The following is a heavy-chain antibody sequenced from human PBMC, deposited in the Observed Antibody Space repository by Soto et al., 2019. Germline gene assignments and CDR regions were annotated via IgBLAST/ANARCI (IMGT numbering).Heavy chain of an antibody. CDR2: ASARNRNT. V-gene: IGHV3-23*01. Sequence: EVQLLESGGGLVQPGGSLRLSCAASGFTFSSHVMSWVRQAPGKGLEWVSAASARNRNTYYADSVKGRFTISRDNSKSTVYLQLDSLRVEDTAVYHCAKDETSHGPRAYSSSWYGWFDPWGQGNLVVVSS. J-gene: IGHJ5*02. CDR1: GFTFSSHV. D-gene: IGHD6-13*01. CDR3: AKDETSHGPRAYSSSWYGWFDP.